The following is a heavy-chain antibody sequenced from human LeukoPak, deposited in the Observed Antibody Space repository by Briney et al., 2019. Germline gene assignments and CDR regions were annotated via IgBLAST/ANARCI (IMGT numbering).Heavy chain of an antibody. J-gene: IGHJ4*02. CDR2: INPNSGGT. Sequence: AASVKVSCKPSGYTFTGYYTHWVRQVPGQGLDWMGRINPNSGGTNYAQKFQGRVTMTRDTSISTAYMELSRLRSDDTAVYYCARAFEFYYYGSGRVIDYWGQGTLVTVSS. V-gene: IGHV1-2*06. CDR1: GYTFTGYY. D-gene: IGHD3-10*01. CDR3: ARAFEFYYYGSGRVIDY.